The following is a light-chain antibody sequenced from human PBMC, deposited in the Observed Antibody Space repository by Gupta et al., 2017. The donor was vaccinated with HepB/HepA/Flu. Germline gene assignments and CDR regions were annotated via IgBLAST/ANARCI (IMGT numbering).Light chain of an antibody. J-gene: IGKJ2*04. CDR2: WAS. CDR3: QQYYSSPCS. Sequence: DIVMTQSPASLAVSLGVRDTINCKSSQSVLYSTNNKNYLAWYQQKPGQPPKLLIYWASTRESGVPDRFSGSGSGTDFTLTISGLQAEDVAVYYCQQYYSSPCSFGQGTKLEIK. V-gene: IGKV4-1*01. CDR1: QSVLYSTNNKNY.